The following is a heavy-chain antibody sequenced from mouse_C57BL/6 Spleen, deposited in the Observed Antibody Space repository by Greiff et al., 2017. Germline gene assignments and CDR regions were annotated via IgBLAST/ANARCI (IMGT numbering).Heavy chain of an antibody. CDR3: ARGPYGNFDY. Sequence: VQLKESGPGLVKPSQSLSLTCSVTGYSITSGYYWNWIRQFPGNKLEWMGYISYDGSNNYNPSLKNRISITRDTSKNQFFLKLNSVTTEDTATYYCARGPYGNFDYWGQGTTLTVSS. CDR1: GYSITSGYY. CDR2: ISYDGSN. J-gene: IGHJ2*01. V-gene: IGHV3-6*01. D-gene: IGHD2-1*01.